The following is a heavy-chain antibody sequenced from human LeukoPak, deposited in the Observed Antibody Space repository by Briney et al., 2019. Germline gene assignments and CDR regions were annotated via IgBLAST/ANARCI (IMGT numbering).Heavy chain of an antibody. J-gene: IGHJ3*02. V-gene: IGHV3-20*01. D-gene: IGHD1-26*01. CDR2: INWNGGST. CDR3: ARGQIVGAMSDAFHI. Sequence: GRSLRLSCAATGFTFSSYGKSWVRQAPGKGLEWVSGINWNGGSTGYADSVKGRFTISRDNAKNSLYLQMNSLRAEDTALYHCARGQIVGAMSDAFHIWGQGTMVTVSS. CDR1: GFTFSSYG.